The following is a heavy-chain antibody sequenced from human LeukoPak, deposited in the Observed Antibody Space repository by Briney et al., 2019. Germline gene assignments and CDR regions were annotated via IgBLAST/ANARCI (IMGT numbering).Heavy chain of an antibody. Sequence: GASVKVSCKASGYTFTSYDINWVRQATGQGLEWMGWMNPNSGNTGYAQKFQGRVTMTRDTSTSTVYMELSSLRSEDTAVYYCASQYSGYDGPCDIWGQGTMVTVSS. CDR3: ASQYSGYDGPCDI. D-gene: IGHD5-12*01. CDR2: MNPNSGNT. CDR1: GYTFTSYD. J-gene: IGHJ3*02. V-gene: IGHV1-8*01.